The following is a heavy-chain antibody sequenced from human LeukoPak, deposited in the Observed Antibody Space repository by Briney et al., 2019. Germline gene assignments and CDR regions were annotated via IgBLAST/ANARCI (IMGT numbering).Heavy chain of an antibody. V-gene: IGHV1-2*02. CDR3: ARSSSSWYIDY. J-gene: IGHJ4*02. CDR1: GYIFTAYY. CDR2: INPNSGGT. Sequence: ASVKVSCKSSGYIFTAYYIHWVRQAPGQGPEWMGCINPNSGGTNYAQRFQGRVSMTTDTSLTTTYMEVSRLRPDDTAIYYCARSSSSWYIDYWGQGALVTVSS. D-gene: IGHD6-13*01.